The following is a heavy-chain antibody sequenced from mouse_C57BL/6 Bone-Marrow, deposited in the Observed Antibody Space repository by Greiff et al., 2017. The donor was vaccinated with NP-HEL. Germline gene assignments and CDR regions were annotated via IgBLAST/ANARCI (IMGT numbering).Heavy chain of an antibody. CDR3: VRHGAGYYATWFAY. Sequence: EVQLKESGGGLVQPKGSLKLSCAASGFSFNTYAMNWVRQAPGKGLEWVARIRSKSNNYATYYADSVKDRFTISRDDSESMLYLQMNNLKTEDTAMYYCVRHGAGYYATWFAYWGQGTLVTVSA. V-gene: IGHV10-1*01. J-gene: IGHJ3*01. D-gene: IGHD2-3*01. CDR1: GFSFNTYA. CDR2: IRSKSNNYAT.